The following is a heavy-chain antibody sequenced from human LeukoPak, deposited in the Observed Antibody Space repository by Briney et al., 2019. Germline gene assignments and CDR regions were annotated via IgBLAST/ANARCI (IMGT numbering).Heavy chain of an antibody. Sequence: SETLSLTCTVSGGSISSSSYYWGWIRQPPGKGLEWIGSIYYSGSTYYNPSLKSRVTISVDTSKNQFSLKLSSVTAADTAVYYCARRFTSGYVGYYYMDVWGKGTTVTVSS. CDR1: GGSISSSSYY. V-gene: IGHV4-39*01. CDR3: ARRFTSGYVGYYYMDV. J-gene: IGHJ6*03. CDR2: IYYSGST. D-gene: IGHD5-12*01.